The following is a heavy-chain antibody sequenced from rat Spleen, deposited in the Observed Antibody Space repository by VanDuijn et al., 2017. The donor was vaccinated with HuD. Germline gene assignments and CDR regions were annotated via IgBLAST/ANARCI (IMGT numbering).Heavy chain of an antibody. D-gene: IGHD1-10*01. CDR1: GFTFNNYW. Sequence: EVQLVESGGGLVQPGGSLKLSCVASGFTFNNYWMTWIRQAPGKGLEWVASITNASGRTYYPDSVKGRFTISRDTAKSTLYLEMSTLRSEDTATYYCARGANYAFDYWGQGVMVTVSP. J-gene: IGHJ2*01. CDR3: ARGANYAFDY. V-gene: IGHV5-31*01. CDR2: ITNASGRT.